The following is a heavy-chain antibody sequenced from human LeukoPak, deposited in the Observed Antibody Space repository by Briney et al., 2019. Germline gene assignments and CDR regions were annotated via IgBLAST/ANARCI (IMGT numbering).Heavy chain of an antibody. CDR1: VDNFSSYL. V-gene: IGHV1-2*02. D-gene: IGHD3-10*01. CDR2: INPNSGGT. CDR3: ARGHGSYYYYMDV. J-gene: IGHJ6*03. Sequence: ASVKVSCKSSVDNFSSYLITWVRQAPGQGLEWMGWINPNSGGTDYAQKFQGRVTMTRDTSTSTAYMELSRLRSDDTAVYHCARGHGSYYYYMDVWGKGTTVTVSS.